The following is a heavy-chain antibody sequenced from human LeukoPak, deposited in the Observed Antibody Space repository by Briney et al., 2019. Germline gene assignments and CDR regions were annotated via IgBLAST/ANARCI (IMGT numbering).Heavy chain of an antibody. D-gene: IGHD3-22*01. V-gene: IGHV3-7*01. J-gene: IGHJ6*03. CDR1: GFTFSSYW. CDR2: IKQDGSEK. Sequence: GGSLRLSCAASGFTFSSYWMSWVRQAPGKGPEWVANIKQDGSEKYYVDSVKGRFTISRDNAKNSLYLQMNSLRAEDTAVYYCARAAYDSSGHYYYYMDVWGKGTTVTVSS. CDR3: ARAAYDSSGHYYYYMDV.